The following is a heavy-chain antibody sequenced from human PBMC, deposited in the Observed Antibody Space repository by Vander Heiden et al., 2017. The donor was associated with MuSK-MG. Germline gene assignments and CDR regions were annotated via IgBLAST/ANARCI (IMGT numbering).Heavy chain of an antibody. J-gene: IGHJ4*02. CDR3: ARVSPGGGFQFDY. V-gene: IGHV4-59*11. CDR2: IYYSGST. Sequence: VQLQESGPGLVKPSETLSPTCTVSGGPISGHSWSWIRQPPGKGLEWIGYIYYSGSTNYNPSLKSRVTISVDASNNQFSLKLSSVTAADTAVYFCARVSPGGGFQFDYWGQGILVTVSS. CDR1: GGPISGHS. D-gene: IGHD3-16*01.